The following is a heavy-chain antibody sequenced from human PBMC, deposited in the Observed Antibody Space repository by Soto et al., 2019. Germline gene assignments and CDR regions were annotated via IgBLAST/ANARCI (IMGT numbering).Heavy chain of an antibody. Sequence: ASVKVSCKASGYTFTSYAMHWVRQAPGQRLEWMGWINAGNGNTKYSQKFQGRVTITRDTSASTAYMELSSLRSEDTAVYYCARVSRQGLVPHYYYGMDVWGQGTTVTVSS. D-gene: IGHD6-19*01. V-gene: IGHV1-3*01. CDR1: GYTFTSYA. J-gene: IGHJ6*02. CDR3: ARVSRQGLVPHYYYGMDV. CDR2: INAGNGNT.